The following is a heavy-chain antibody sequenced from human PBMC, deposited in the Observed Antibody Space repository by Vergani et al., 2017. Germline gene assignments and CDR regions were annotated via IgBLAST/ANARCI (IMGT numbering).Heavy chain of an antibody. J-gene: IGHJ5*02. Sequence: EVQLVQSGAEVKKPGESLRISCKGSGYSFTSYWISWVRQMPGKGLEWMGRIDPSDSYTNYSPSFQGHVTISADKSISTAYLQWSSLKASDTAMYYCARHGKVSGSDPGWFDPWGQGTLVTVSS. CDR2: IDPSDSYT. D-gene: IGHD1-26*01. V-gene: IGHV5-10-1*01. CDR3: ARHGKVSGSDPGWFDP. CDR1: GYSFTSYW.